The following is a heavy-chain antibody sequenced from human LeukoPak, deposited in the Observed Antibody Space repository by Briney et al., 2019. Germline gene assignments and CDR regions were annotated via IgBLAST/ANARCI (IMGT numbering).Heavy chain of an antibody. CDR1: GGSISTYY. J-gene: IGHJ3*01. CDR2: IYYSGSS. CDR3: ARVTGGVVAL. D-gene: IGHD3-16*01. Sequence: SETLSLTCTVSGGSISTYYWSWIRQPPGKGLEWIGYIYYSGSSNYNPSLKSRVTISVDTSKNQFSLKLSSVTAADTAVYYCARVTGGVVALWGQGTMVTVSS. V-gene: IGHV4-59*12.